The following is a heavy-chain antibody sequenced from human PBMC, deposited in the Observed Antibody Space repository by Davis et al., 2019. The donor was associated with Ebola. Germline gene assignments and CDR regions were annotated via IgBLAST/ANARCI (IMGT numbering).Heavy chain of an antibody. D-gene: IGHD3-9*01. V-gene: IGHV4-59*13. CDR2: IHDSGNT. CDR3: ARGARTDWFLKPCDS. Sequence: PGGSLRLFCAASGFTFTDAWMSWVRQPPGKGLEWIGSIHDSGNTNYNPSLESRVTISIEASKQQFSLRLTSVTAADTAIYYCARGARTDWFLKPCDSWGQGTLVTVSS. J-gene: IGHJ4*02. CDR1: GFTFTDAW.